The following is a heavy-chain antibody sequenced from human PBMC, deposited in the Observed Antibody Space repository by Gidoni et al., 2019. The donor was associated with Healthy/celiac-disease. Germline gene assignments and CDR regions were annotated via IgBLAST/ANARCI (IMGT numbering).Heavy chain of an antibody. CDR3: ARETRPGGDGYNLYILPGMYNWFDP. D-gene: IGHD3-16*01. Sequence: QVQLVQSGAEVKKPGSSVKVSCKASGGTFSSYAISWVRQAPGQGLEWMGGIIPIFGTANSAQKFQGRVTITADESTSTAYMELSSLRSEDTAVYYCARETRPGGDGYNLYILPGMYNWFDPWGQGTLVTVSS. CDR2: IIPIFGTA. V-gene: IGHV1-69*01. CDR1: GGTFSSYA. J-gene: IGHJ5*02.